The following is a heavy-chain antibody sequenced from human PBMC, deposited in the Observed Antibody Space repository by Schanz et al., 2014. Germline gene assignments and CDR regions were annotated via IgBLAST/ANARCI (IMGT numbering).Heavy chain of an antibody. J-gene: IGHJ5*02. V-gene: IGHV1-18*01. D-gene: IGHD2-2*01. Sequence: QGQLVQSGAEVKKPGASVKVSCKASGYTFISYGIKWVRQAPGQGLEWMGIINLSGGSTNNAQKFQGRLTMTTDTSANTAYMELRSLRSDDTAVYYCARDRRRYCSTASCLHDNWFDPWGQGTLVTVSS. CDR1: GYTFISYG. CDR3: ARDRRRYCSTASCLHDNWFDP. CDR2: INLSGGST.